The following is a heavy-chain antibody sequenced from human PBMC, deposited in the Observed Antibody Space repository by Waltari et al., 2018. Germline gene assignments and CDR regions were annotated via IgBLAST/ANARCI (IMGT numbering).Heavy chain of an antibody. CDR1: GGTFSSYA. D-gene: IGHD3-22*01. CDR2: IIPIFGTA. CDR3: AREYYDSSGYYLNWFDP. V-gene: IGHV1-69*01. Sequence: QVQLVQSGAEVKKPGSSVKVSCKASGGTFSSYAISWVRQAPGQGLEWTGGIIPIFGTANYAQKFQGRVTITADESTSTAYMELSSLRSEDTAVYYCAREYYDSSGYYLNWFDPWGQGTLVTVSS. J-gene: IGHJ5*02.